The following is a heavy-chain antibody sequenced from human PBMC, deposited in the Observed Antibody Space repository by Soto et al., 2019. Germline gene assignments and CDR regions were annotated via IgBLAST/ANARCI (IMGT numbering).Heavy chain of an antibody. J-gene: IGHJ5*01. CDR2: IYYSGST. D-gene: IGHD3-10*01. CDR3: VRTLTSGRQDS. Sequence: SETLSLTCTFSGGSISGHYWSWIRQSPGKGLEWIAYIYYSGSTNYNPSLKSRVTISVDTSKNQFSLKLSSVTAADTAVYYCVRTLTSGRQDSWGQGTLVTVSS. V-gene: IGHV4-59*11. CDR1: GGSISGHY.